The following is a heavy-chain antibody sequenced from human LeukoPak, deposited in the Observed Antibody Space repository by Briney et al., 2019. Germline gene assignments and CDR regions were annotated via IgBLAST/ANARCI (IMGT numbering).Heavy chain of an antibody. CDR2: ISGSGGST. Sequence: PGGSLRLSCAASGFTFSSYAMSWVRQAPGKGLEWVSAISGSGGSTYYADSVKGRFTISRDNAKNSLYLQMNSLRAEDTAVYYCARDQYYYDSSSYYYSRYGMDVWGQGTTVTVSS. D-gene: IGHD3-22*01. V-gene: IGHV3-23*01. CDR1: GFTFSSYA. CDR3: ARDQYYYDSSSYYYSRYGMDV. J-gene: IGHJ6*02.